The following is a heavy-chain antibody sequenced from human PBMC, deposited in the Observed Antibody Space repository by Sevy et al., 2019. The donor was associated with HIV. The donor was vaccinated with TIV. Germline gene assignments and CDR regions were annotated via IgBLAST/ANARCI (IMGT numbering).Heavy chain of an antibody. J-gene: IGHJ6*02. CDR1: GFTFSNYA. V-gene: IGHV3-23*01. CDR2: ISNNGDRT. CDR3: AKVLSVTFSYWYGLDV. Sequence: GGSLRLSCAASGFTFSNYAMNWVRQAPGKVLESISSISNNGDRTYYIDSVRGRFTISRDNSKNMLYLQMHGLRAEDAATYYCAKVLSVTFSYWYGLDVWGQGTTVTVSS. D-gene: IGHD4-4*01.